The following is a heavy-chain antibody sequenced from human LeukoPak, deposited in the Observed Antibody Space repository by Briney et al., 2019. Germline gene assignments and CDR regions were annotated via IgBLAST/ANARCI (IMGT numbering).Heavy chain of an antibody. V-gene: IGHV4-59*01. CDR3: ARDVSSTSPASGWFDP. CDR1: GGSISSYY. J-gene: IGHJ5*02. CDR2: IYYSGST. Sequence: PSETLSLTCTVSGGSISSYYWSWIRQPPGKGLEWIGYIYYSGSTNYNPSLKSRVTISVDMSKNQSSLKLSSVTAADTAVYYCARDVSSTSPASGWFDPWGQGTLVTVSS. D-gene: IGHD2-2*01.